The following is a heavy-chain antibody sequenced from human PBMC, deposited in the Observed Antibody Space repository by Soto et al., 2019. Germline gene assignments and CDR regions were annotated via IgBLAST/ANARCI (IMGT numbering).Heavy chain of an antibody. CDR2: INPSGGST. CDR1: GYTFTSYY. V-gene: IGHV1-46*01. D-gene: IGHD3-10*01. Sequence: QVQLVQSGAEVKKPGASVKVSCKASGYTFTSYYMHWVRQAPGQGLEWMGIINPSGGSTSYAQKFQGRVTMTRDTSTSTVYMELSSLRSEDTAVYYCARDSYGSGSYLRRFDYWGQGTLVTVSS. J-gene: IGHJ4*02. CDR3: ARDSYGSGSYLRRFDY.